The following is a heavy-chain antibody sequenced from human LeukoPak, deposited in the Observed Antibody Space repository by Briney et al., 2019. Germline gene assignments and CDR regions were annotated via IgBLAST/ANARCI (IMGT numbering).Heavy chain of an antibody. V-gene: IGHV3-21*01. CDR3: ARQRMDYGSYFPGYFDS. CDR2: ISSGSSNI. J-gene: IGHJ4*02. Sequence: GGSLRLSCAASGFTFSGNTMNWVRQTPGKGLEWVSSISSGSSNIYYTDSVKGRFTITRDDARNSLFLQMNSLRAEDTAVYFCARQRMDYGSYFPGYFDSWGQGALVTVS. D-gene: IGHD4/OR15-4a*01. CDR1: GFTFSGNT.